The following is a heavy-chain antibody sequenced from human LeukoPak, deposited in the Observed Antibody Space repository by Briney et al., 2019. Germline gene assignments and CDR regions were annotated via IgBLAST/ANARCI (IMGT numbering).Heavy chain of an antibody. Sequence: GGSLRLSCAASGFTFSTYSMNWVRQAPGKGLEWVSSISSSSSYIYYADSVKGRFTISRDNAKNSLYLQMNSLRAEDTAVFYCARGGGEVDYWGQGTLVTVSS. CDR2: ISSSSSYI. J-gene: IGHJ4*02. V-gene: IGHV3-21*01. D-gene: IGHD3-16*01. CDR1: GFTFSTYS. CDR3: ARGGGEVDY.